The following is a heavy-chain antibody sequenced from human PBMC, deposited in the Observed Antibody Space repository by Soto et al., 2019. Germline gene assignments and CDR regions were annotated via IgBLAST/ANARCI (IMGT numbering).Heavy chain of an antibody. CDR3: ASGGGWSFDH. V-gene: IGHV3-74*01. Sequence: VGSLRLSCAASGFTFSTYCIHCVRQTPGKGLVWVSRINTDGSSTNYADSVKGRFTISRDNARNTLYLQMDSLRVEDTALYYCASGGGWSFDHWGQGTLVTVSS. J-gene: IGHJ4*02. CDR2: INTDGSST. CDR1: GFTFSTYC. D-gene: IGHD6-19*01.